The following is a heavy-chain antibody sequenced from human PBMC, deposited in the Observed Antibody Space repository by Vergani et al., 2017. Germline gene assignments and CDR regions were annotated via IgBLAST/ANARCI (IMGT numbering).Heavy chain of an antibody. D-gene: IGHD2-21*01. CDR3: VREGSYCGSTTCRNPSYVYYYHMGV. CDR2: IYYDGSKK. J-gene: IGHJ6*03. V-gene: IGHV3-33*01. CDR1: GFTFSTYA. Sequence: QVQLVESGGGVVQPGRSLRLSCTSSGFTFSTYAMHWVRQATGKGLEWVAIIYYDGSKKYYADSVKGRFTISRDNSRNTLDLLMSSLRAEDTAIYYCVREGSYCGSTTCRNPSYVYYYHMGVWGEGTTVTVSS.